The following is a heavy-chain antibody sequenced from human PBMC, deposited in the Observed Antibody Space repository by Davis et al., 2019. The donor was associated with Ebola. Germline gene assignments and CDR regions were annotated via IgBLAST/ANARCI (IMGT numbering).Heavy chain of an antibody. CDR2: IWYDGSNK. Sequence: PGGSLRLSCAASGFTFSSYGMHWVRQAPGKGLEWVAVIWYDGSNKYYADSVKGRFTISRDNSKNTLYLQMNSLRAEDTAVYYCAREYYGSGKWGMDVWGQGATVTVSS. D-gene: IGHD3-10*01. J-gene: IGHJ6*02. CDR3: AREYYGSGKWGMDV. CDR1: GFTFSSYG. V-gene: IGHV3-33*08.